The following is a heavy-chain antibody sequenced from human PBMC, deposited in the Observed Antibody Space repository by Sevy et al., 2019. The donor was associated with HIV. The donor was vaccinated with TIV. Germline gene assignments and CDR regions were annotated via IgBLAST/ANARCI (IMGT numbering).Heavy chain of an antibody. CDR3: ARDSPAYYDILTGMGSDAFDI. CDR1: GFTFSSYW. Sequence: GSLRLSCAASGFTFSSYWMHWVRQAPGKGLVWVSRINSDGSSTSYADSVKGRFTISRDNAKNTLYLQMNSLRAEDTAVYYCARDSPAYYDILTGMGSDAFDIWGQGTMVTVSS. D-gene: IGHD3-9*01. J-gene: IGHJ3*02. CDR2: INSDGSST. V-gene: IGHV3-74*01.